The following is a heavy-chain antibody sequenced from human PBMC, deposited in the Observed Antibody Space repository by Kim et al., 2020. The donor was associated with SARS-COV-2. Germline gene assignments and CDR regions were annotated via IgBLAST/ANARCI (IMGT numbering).Heavy chain of an antibody. Sequence: GGSLRLSCAASGFTFRDYYFSWIRQAPGKGLEWVSYISSRSTYTNYADSVRGRFTISRDNAKNSLYLQMNSLTGEDTAVYFCARERAAAGIDDYYYYGMDVWGQGTTVTVSS. CDR3: ARERAAAGIDDYYYYGMDV. CDR1: GFTFRDYY. CDR2: ISSRSTYT. V-gene: IGHV3-11*05. J-gene: IGHJ6*02. D-gene: IGHD6-13*01.